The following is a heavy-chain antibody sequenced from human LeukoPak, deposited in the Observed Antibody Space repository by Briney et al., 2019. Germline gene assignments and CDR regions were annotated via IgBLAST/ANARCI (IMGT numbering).Heavy chain of an antibody. J-gene: IGHJ4*02. CDR2: ISLAGQT. CDR3: SRESGPFCPFGY. D-gene: IGHD1-26*01. Sequence: SETLSLTCGVSGGTISGTNWWSWVRQPPGQGLEWIGEISLAGQTNYNPSLNGRVTMSLDKSSNQLSLHLTSVTAADTATYYCSRESGPFCPFGYWGQGTLVIVSS. CDR1: GGTISGTNW. V-gene: IGHV4/OR15-8*02.